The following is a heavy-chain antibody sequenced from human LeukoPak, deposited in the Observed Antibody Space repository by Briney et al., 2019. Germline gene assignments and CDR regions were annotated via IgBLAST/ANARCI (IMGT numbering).Heavy chain of an antibody. CDR2: MNSDGSHX. J-gene: IGHJ3*02. Sequence: PGGSLRLSCAASGFTFTDYSMNWVSQAPGKGLXXXSSMNSDGSHXXXAGSXEGRFTISRDNARNSLYLQMNGLGDEDTAVYYCASNRFLGAFDIWGQGTMVTVSS. CDR1: GFTFTDYS. CDR3: ASNRFLGAFDI. V-gene: IGHV3-48*02. D-gene: IGHD2/OR15-2a*01.